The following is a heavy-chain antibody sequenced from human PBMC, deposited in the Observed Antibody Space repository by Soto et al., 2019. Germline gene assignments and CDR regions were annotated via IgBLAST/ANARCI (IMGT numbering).Heavy chain of an antibody. CDR3: SIQSLYSSRAFVI. D-gene: IGHD6-19*01. V-gene: IGHV5-10-1*01. Sequence: GESLKISCKGSVYSFTSYWISWVRQMPGKGLEWMGRIDPSDSYTNYSPSFQGHVTISADKSISTAYLQWSSLKASDSAMYFWSIQSLYSSRAFVIRGRGHPVT. CDR1: VYSFTSYW. CDR2: IDPSDSYT. J-gene: IGHJ4*02.